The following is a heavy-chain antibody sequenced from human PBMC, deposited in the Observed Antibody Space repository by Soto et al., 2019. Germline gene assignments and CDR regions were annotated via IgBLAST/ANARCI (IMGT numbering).Heavy chain of an antibody. V-gene: IGHV4-4*02. CDR3: AGREHSRGRFFTDY. CDR1: GGSISTDTW. J-gene: IGHJ4*02. CDR2: IYHSGST. Sequence: QVQLQESGPGLVKPSGTLSLTCAVSGGSISTDTWWTWVRQPPGKGLEWIGEIYHSGSTNYNTSLKTRVTILLDKSKNQFSLQLRSLTAADTAIYYCAGREHSRGRFFTDYWGQGSLVTVSS. D-gene: IGHD3-3*01.